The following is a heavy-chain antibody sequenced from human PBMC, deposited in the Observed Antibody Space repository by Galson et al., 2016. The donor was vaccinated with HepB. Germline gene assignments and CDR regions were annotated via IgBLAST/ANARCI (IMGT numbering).Heavy chain of an antibody. Sequence: LSLTCTVSGGSISSYYWSWIRQPPGKGLEWIGYINYMGGTNYNPSLKSRVTISIDTSKNQFSLKLSSVTAADTAVYYCARRNQYNWNFVEDYWAQGTLVTVSS. CDR2: INYMGGT. V-gene: IGHV4-59*01. D-gene: IGHD1-7*01. J-gene: IGHJ4*02. CDR3: ARRNQYNWNFVEDY. CDR1: GGSISSYY.